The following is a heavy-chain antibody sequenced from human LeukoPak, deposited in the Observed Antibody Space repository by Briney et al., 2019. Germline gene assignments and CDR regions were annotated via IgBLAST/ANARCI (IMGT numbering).Heavy chain of an antibody. D-gene: IGHD3-22*01. Sequence: PGGSLRLSCAASGFTFSSYSMNWVRQAPGKGLEWVSSISSSSSYIYYADSVKGRFTISRDNAKNSLYLQMNSLRAEDTAVYYCARAGYYDSSGYYYGAFDIWGQGTMVTVSS. CDR1: GFTFSSYS. CDR3: ARAGYYDSSGYYYGAFDI. J-gene: IGHJ3*02. V-gene: IGHV3-21*01. CDR2: ISSSSSYI.